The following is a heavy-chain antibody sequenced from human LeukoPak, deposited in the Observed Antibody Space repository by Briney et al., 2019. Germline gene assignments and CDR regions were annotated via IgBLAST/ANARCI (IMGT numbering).Heavy chain of an antibody. CDR3: ARDPIGSRWPYYFDY. Sequence: ASVTVSCKASGYTFTTYAMHWVRQAPGQSLEWMGWINAGNGNTKYSQKFQARVTITRDTSASTAYMELSSLRSEDTAVYYCARDPIGSRWPYYFDYWGQGTLVTVSS. CDR1: GYTFTTYA. CDR2: INAGNGNT. D-gene: IGHD6-13*01. J-gene: IGHJ4*02. V-gene: IGHV1-3*01.